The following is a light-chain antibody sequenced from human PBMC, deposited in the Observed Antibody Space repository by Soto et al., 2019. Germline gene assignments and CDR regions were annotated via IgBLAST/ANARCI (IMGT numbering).Light chain of an antibody. CDR1: QTIGIN. CDR3: QQYNNWPRT. Sequence: TVVTQSPGTLSVSPGERATLSCRASQTIGINVAWYQQKPGQAPSLLIYEASTRATGVPARLSGSGSGTDFTLTISSLQSADFAVYHCQQYNNWPRTFGQGTKVEIK. J-gene: IGKJ1*01. CDR2: EAS. V-gene: IGKV3-15*01.